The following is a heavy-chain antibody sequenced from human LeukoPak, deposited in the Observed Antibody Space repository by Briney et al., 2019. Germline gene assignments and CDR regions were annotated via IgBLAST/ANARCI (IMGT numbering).Heavy chain of an antibody. CDR3: ARQWAGGYNAFDH. Sequence: PGGSLRLSCAASGFTVSSNYMSWLRQAPGKGLEWVSIIYSGGNTYYADSVKGRFTISRDTSKNMLYLQMNSLRAEDTAVYYCARQWAGGYNAFDHWGQGTLVTVFS. CDR2: IYSGGNT. CDR1: GFTVSSNY. J-gene: IGHJ4*02. V-gene: IGHV3-53*01. D-gene: IGHD5-24*01.